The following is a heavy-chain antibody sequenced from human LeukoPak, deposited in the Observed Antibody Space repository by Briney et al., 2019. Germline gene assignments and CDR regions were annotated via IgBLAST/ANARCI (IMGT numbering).Heavy chain of an antibody. J-gene: IGHJ3*02. CDR1: GFTFSSYG. CDR2: IRYDGSNK. CDR3: AKELSNWNDEDAFDI. D-gene: IGHD1-20*01. V-gene: IGHV3-30*02. Sequence: GGSLRLSCAASGFTFSSYGMHWVRQAPGKGLEWVAFIRYDGSNKYYADSVKGRFTISRDNSKNTLYLQMNSLRAEDTAVYYCAKELSNWNDEDAFDIWGQGTMVTVSS.